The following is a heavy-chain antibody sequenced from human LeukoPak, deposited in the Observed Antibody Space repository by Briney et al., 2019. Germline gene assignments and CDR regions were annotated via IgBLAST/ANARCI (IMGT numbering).Heavy chain of an antibody. CDR2: ISGSGGST. CDR3: AGYYPDYYYYYMDV. Sequence: GGSLRLSCAASGFTFSSYAMSWVRQAPGKGLEWVSAISGSGGSTYYADSVKGRFTISRDNSKNTLYLQMNSLRAEDTAVYYCAGYYPDYYYYYMDVWGKGTTVTVSS. V-gene: IGHV3-23*01. D-gene: IGHD1-26*01. CDR1: GFTFSSYA. J-gene: IGHJ6*03.